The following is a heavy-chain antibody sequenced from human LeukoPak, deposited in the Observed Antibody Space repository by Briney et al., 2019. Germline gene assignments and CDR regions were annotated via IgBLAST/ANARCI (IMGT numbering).Heavy chain of an antibody. D-gene: IGHD2-15*01. CDR3: ARVGVVVVVAATDWFDP. CDR1: GYTFTGYD. J-gene: IGHJ5*02. V-gene: IGHV1-2*02. CDR2: INPNSGGT. Sequence: ASVKVSCKASGYTFTGYDMHWVRQAPGQGLEWMGWINPNSGGTNYAQKFQGRVTMTRDTSISTAYMELSRLRSDDTAVYYCARVGVVVVVAATDWFDPWGQGTLVTVSS.